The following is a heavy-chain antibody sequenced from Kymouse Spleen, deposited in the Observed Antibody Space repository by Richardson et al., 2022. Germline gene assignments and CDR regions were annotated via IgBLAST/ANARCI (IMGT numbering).Heavy chain of an antibody. J-gene: IGHJ4*02. CDR2: INAGNGNT. CDR1: GYTFTSYA. CDR3: ARDRIAARPRGFDY. V-gene: IGHV1-3*01. Sequence: QVQLVQSGAEVKKPGASVKVSCKASGYTFTSYAMHWVRQAPGQRLEWMGWINAGNGNTKYSQKFQGRVTITRDTSASTAYMELSSLRSEDTAVYYCARDRIAARPRGFDYWGQGTLVTVSS. D-gene: IGHD6-6*01.